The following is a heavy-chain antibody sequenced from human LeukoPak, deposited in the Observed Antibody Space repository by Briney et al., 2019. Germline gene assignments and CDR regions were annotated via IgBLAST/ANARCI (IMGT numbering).Heavy chain of an antibody. Sequence: WGSLRLSCAASGFTFSSYWMSWVRQAPGKGLEWVANIRQDGSDKYYMDSVKGRFNISRDNAKNSLSLQLNRLRVEDTAVYYCARDRDCGDGGCYPHFDYWGQGVRVTVSS. CDR1: GFTFSSYW. CDR3: ARDRDCGDGGCYPHFDY. J-gene: IGHJ4*02. D-gene: IGHD2-15*01. CDR2: IRQDGSDK. V-gene: IGHV3-7*03.